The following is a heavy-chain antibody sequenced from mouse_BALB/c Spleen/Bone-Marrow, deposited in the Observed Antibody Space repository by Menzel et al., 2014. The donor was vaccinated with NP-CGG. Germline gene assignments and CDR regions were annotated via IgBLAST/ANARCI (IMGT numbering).Heavy chain of an antibody. V-gene: IGHV1-69*02. CDR3: KRWFPYAMDY. Sequence: QVQLQQPGAELVRPGASVKLSCKASGYTFTNYWINWVKQRPGQGLEWIGNIYPSDSYANYNQKFRDKATLTVDKSSSTAYMQLSSPTSAESAAYYSKRWFPYAMDYWGQGTSVTVSS. J-gene: IGHJ4*01. CDR1: GYTFTNYW. D-gene: IGHD2-2*01. CDR2: IYPSDSYA.